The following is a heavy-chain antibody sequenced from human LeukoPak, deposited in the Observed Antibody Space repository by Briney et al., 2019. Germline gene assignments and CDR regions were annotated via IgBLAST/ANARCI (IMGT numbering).Heavy chain of an antibody. V-gene: IGHV4-30-2*01. CDR3: ARGQERWLQKQPFDY. CDR1: GGSISSGGYS. D-gene: IGHD5-24*01. CDR2: IYHSGST. J-gene: IGHJ4*02. Sequence: PSETLSLTCAVSGGSISSGGYSWSWIRQPPGKGLEWIGYIYHSGSTYYNPSLKSRVTISVDRSKNQFSLKLSSVTAADTAVYYCARGQERWLQKQPFDYWGQGTLVTVSS.